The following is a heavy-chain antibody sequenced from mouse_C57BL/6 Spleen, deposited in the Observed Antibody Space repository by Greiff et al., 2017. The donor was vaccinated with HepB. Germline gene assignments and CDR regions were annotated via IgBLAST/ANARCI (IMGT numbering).Heavy chain of an antibody. D-gene: IGHD1-1*01. J-gene: IGHJ2*01. CDR3: ARNYYGSSFYYFDY. CDR1: GYTFTSYG. CDR2: IYPRSGST. Sequence: VQLQQSGAELARPGASVKLSCKASGYTFTSYGISWVKQRTGQGLEWIGEIYPRSGSTYYNEKFKGKATLTADKSSSTAYMELRSLTSEESAVYFCARNYYGSSFYYFDYWGQGTTLTVSS. V-gene: IGHV1-81*01.